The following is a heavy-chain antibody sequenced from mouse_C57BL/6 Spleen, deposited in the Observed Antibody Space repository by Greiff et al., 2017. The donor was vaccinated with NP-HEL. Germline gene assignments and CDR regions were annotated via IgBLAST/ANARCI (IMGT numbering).Heavy chain of an antibody. V-gene: IGHV1-76*01. CDR2: IYPGSGNT. D-gene: IGHD2-2*01. J-gene: IGHJ2*01. Sequence: VQLQQSGAELVRPGASVKLSCKASGYTFTDYYINWVKQRPGQGLEWIARIYPGSGNTYYNEKFKGKATLTAEKSSSTAYMQLSSLTSEDSAVYCCARSGDYYGYDVDFDYWGQGTTLTVSS. CDR3: ARSGDYYGYDVDFDY. CDR1: GYTFTDYY.